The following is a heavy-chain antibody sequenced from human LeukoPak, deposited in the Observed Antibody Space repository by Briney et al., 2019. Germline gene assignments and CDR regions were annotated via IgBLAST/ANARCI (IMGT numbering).Heavy chain of an antibody. CDR1: GGSFSGYY. CDR3: ARLLDTAMVRRPYNWFDP. D-gene: IGHD5-18*01. V-gene: IGHV4-34*01. J-gene: IGHJ5*02. Sequence: SETLSLTCAVYGGSFSGYYWSWIRQPPGKWLEWIGEINHSGSTNYNPSLKSRVTISVDTSKNQFSLKLSSVTAADTAVYYCARLLDTAMVRRPYNWFDPWGQGTLVTVSS. CDR2: INHSGST.